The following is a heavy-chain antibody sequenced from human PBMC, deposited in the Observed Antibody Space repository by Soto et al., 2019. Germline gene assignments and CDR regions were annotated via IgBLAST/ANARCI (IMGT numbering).Heavy chain of an antibody. CDR2: IYYSGST. V-gene: IGHV4-59*01. CDR1: GGSISSYY. D-gene: IGHD5-18*01. J-gene: IGHJ5*02. CDR3: ARHSGYSYDYPNWFDP. Sequence: SETLSLTCTVSGGSISSYYWSWIRQPPGKGLEWIGYIYYSGSTNYNPSLKSRVTISVDTSKNQFSLKLSSVTAADTAVYFCARHSGYSYDYPNWFDPWGQGTLVTVSS.